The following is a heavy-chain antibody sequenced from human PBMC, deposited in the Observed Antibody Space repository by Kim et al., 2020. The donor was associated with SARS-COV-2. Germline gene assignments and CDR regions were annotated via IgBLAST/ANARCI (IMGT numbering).Heavy chain of an antibody. CDR2: INAGNGNT. CDR3: ARDSLYCSGGSCYLNWFDP. D-gene: IGHD2-15*01. J-gene: IGHJ5*02. Sequence: ASVKVSCKASGYTFTSYAMHWVRQAPGQRLEWMGWINAGNGNTKYSQKFQGRVTITRDTSASTAYMELSSLRSEDTAVYYCARDSLYCSGGSCYLNWFDPWGQGTLVTVSS. CDR1: GYTFTSYA. V-gene: IGHV1-3*01.